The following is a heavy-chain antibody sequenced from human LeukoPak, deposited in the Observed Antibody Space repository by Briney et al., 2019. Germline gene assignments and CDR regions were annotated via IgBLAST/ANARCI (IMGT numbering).Heavy chain of an antibody. J-gene: IGHJ4*02. Sequence: ASVKVSCKASGYTFTDYNIHWVRQAPGQGLEWMGWISPNTGGTKYAQEFQGRATVTRDTSISTAYMELSRLRSDDTAMYYCARPVLRLSGAFEFWGQGTPVIVSS. CDR2: ISPNTGGT. CDR3: ARPVLRLSGAFEF. V-gene: IGHV1-2*02. D-gene: IGHD3-16*01. CDR1: GYTFTDYN.